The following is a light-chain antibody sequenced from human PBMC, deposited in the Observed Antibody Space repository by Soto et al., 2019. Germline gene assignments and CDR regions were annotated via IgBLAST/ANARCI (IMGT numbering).Light chain of an antibody. J-gene: IGLJ2*01. Sequence: QSVLTQPASVSGSPGQSITISCTGTSNDVGSYNLVSWYQQHPGRAPKLMIYEGYKRPSGVSNCFSASKSGNTASLTISGLQADDEADYYCCSYAGTNTLVVFGGGTQLTVL. CDR1: SNDVGSYNL. V-gene: IGLV2-23*03. CDR3: CSYAGTNTLVV. CDR2: EGY.